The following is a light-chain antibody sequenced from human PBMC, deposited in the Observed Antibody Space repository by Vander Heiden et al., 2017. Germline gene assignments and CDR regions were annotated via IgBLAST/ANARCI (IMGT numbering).Light chain of an antibody. CDR1: QNISSY. CDR2: TAS. CDR3: QQSYSTLYT. J-gene: IGKJ2*01. Sequence: DIQMTQSPSSLSTSVGDRVTMTCRASQNISSYLNWYQQRPGKAPKLLIYTASSLQSGVPSRFSGSGSGTDFTLTIRSLQPEDFATYYCQQSYSTLYTFGQGTKLEIK. V-gene: IGKV1-39*01.